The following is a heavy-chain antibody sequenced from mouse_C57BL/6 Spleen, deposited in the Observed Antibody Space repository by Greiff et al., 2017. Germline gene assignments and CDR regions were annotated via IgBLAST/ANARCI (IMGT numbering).Heavy chain of an antibody. V-gene: IGHV14-4*01. CDR3: TTRDYYDYERCAY. Sequence: EVHLVESGAELVRPGASVKLSCTASGFNIKDDYMHWVKQRPEKGLEWIGWIDPENGDTEYASKFQGKATIPADTSSNTAYLQLSSMTSEDTAVYYCTTRDYYDYERCAYWVQGTLVTVSA. J-gene: IGHJ3*01. CDR1: GFNIKDDY. CDR2: IDPENGDT. D-gene: IGHD2-4*01.